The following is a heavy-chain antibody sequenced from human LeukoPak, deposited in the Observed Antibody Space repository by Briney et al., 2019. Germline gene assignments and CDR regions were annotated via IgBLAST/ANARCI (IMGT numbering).Heavy chain of an antibody. J-gene: IGHJ4*02. Sequence: GGSLRLSCAASGLTFSDHYMDWVRQVPGKGLEWVGRSRNKANSYTTEYAASVKGRFTISRDDSKSSLYLHMSSLKTEDTAVYFCTRNIYHGSRYFSDYWGQGTLVTVSS. CDR2: SRNKANSYTT. CDR3: TRNIYHGSRYFSDY. V-gene: IGHV3-72*01. D-gene: IGHD3-22*01. CDR1: GLTFSDHY.